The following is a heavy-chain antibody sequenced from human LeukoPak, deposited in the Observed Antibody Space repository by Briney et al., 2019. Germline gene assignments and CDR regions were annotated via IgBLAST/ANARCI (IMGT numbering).Heavy chain of an antibody. CDR2: IYPGDSDT. D-gene: IGHD3-22*01. CDR3: ARHFHPPSDSSGYYCVSWFDP. CDR1: GYSFTSYW. V-gene: IGHV5-51*01. J-gene: IGHJ5*02. Sequence: GESLKISCKGSGYSFTSYWIGWVRQMPGKGLEWMGIIYPGDSDTRYSPSFQGQVTISADKSISTAYLQWSSLKASDTAMYYCARHFHPPSDSSGYYCVSWFDPWGQGTLVTVSS.